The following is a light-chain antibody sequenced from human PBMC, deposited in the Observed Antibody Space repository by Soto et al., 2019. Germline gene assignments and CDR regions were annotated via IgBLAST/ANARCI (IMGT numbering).Light chain of an antibody. CDR1: PSVSSY. Sequence: EIVLTQSPATLSLSPGERATLSCRASPSVSSYLAWYQQKPGQAPRLLIYDASNRATGIPARFSGSGSWTDFTLTITSLEPEDFAVYYCQQRSNWPSTFGGGTKVEIK. V-gene: IGKV3-11*01. CDR3: QQRSNWPST. CDR2: DAS. J-gene: IGKJ4*01.